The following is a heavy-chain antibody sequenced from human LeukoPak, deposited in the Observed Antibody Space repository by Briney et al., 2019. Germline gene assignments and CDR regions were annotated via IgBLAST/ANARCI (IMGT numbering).Heavy chain of an antibody. D-gene: IGHD1-26*01. CDR1: GYTFTGYY. V-gene: IGHV1-2*02. Sequence: ASVKVSCKASGYTFTGYYMHWVRLAPGQGLEWMGWINPNSGGTNYAQKFQGRVTMTRDTSISTAYMELSRLRSDDTAVYYCARDARYSGSYSPFDYWGQGTLVTVSS. CDR2: INPNSGGT. J-gene: IGHJ4*02. CDR3: ARDARYSGSYSPFDY.